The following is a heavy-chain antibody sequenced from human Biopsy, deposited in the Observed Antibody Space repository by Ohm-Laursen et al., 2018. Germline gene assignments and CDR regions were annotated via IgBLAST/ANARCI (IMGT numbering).Heavy chain of an antibody. CDR2: ISYDGSGE. J-gene: IGHJ2*01. D-gene: IGHD4-11*01. V-gene: IGHV3-30*03. CDR1: GFTFTSYA. CDR3: ARDGKRWDYSTYFSWHFDL. Sequence: SLRLSCSAPGFTFTSYAMHWVRQAPGKGLEWVAVISYDGSGEYYADSLQGRFIISRDNPKNTVDLQMNSLRAEDTAVYFCARDGKRWDYSTYFSWHFDLWGRGTLVTVSS.